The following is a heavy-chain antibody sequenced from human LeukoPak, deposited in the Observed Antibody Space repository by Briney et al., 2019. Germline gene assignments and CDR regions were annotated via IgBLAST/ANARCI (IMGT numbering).Heavy chain of an antibody. CDR1: GFTFSSYA. V-gene: IGHV3-23*01. J-gene: IGHJ4*02. Sequence: PGGSLRLSCAAPGFTFSSYAMSWVRQAPGKGLEWVSAISGSGGSTYYADSAKGRFTISRDNSKNTLYLQMNSLRAEDTAVYYCAKDPLNYYDSSGYCYWGQGTLVTVSS. CDR2: ISGSGGST. D-gene: IGHD3-22*01. CDR3: AKDPLNYYDSSGYCY.